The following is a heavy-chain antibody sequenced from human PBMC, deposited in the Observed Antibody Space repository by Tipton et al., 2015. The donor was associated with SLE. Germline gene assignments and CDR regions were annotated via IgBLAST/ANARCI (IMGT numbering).Heavy chain of an antibody. Sequence: TLSLTCTVSGGSISGQYWSWIRQPPGKGLEYIGYIHSRGSSDYNPSLNSRVTISLDTSKNQFSLKVTSVTAADTAVYFCARLGQLANVGGSTYYHPLDVWGQGTTVTVSS. V-gene: IGHV4-59*11. CDR2: IHSRGSS. CDR3: ARLGQLANVGGSTYYHPLDV. CDR1: GGSISGQY. J-gene: IGHJ6*02. D-gene: IGHD4-23*01.